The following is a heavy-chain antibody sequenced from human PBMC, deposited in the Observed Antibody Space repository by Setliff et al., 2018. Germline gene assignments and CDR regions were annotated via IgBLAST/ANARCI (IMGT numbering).Heavy chain of an antibody. CDR2: IIPIFGTA. CDR3: AISTIFGVVSPTPDAFDI. J-gene: IGHJ3*02. Sequence: SVKVSCKASGGTFSSYAITWVRQAPGQGLEWMGGIIPIFGTAKYAQKFQGRVTITADQSTRTAYMELSSLRSEDTAVYYCAISTIFGVVSPTPDAFDIWGQGTMVTVSS. CDR1: GGTFSSYA. V-gene: IGHV1-69*13. D-gene: IGHD3-3*01.